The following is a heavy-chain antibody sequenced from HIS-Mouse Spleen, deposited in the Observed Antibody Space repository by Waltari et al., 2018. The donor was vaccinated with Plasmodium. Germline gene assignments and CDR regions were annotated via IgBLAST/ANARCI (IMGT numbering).Heavy chain of an antibody. Sequence: QVQLQQWGAGLLKPSETLSLTCAVYGGSFSGYYWSWIRQPPGKGLEWIGEINHSGSNNYNPALKSRVTISVDTSKNQFSLKLSSVTAAETAVYYCARAPIRDAFDIWGQGTMVTVSS. CDR3: ARAPIRDAFDI. D-gene: IGHD3-9*01. CDR2: INHSGSN. J-gene: IGHJ3*02. CDR1: GGSFSGYY. V-gene: IGHV4-34*01.